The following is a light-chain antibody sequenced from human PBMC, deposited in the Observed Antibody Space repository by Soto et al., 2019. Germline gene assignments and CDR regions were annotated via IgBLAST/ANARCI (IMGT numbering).Light chain of an antibody. Sequence: QSVLTQPPSLSGAPGQTITISCTGSSSNIGAGSDVHWFQHLPGTAPKVLIYGNNNRPSGVPDRFSGSKSGTSGSLAITGRQDEHEADYYCQSYDSSRRAWVFGGGTKLTVL. J-gene: IGLJ3*02. CDR3: QSYDSSRRAWV. CDR1: SSNIGAGSD. CDR2: GNN. V-gene: IGLV1-40*01.